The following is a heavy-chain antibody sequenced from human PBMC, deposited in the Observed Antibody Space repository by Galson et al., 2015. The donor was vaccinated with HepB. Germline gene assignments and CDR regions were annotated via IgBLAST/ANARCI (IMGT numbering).Heavy chain of an antibody. CDR3: ATALRGNNYGRDYHGMDV. D-gene: IGHD5-18*01. J-gene: IGHJ6*02. V-gene: IGHV1-2*02. Sequence: SVKVSCKASGYDFSDFYIHWVRQASGQGLEWMGWINPNSGVTRYADKFQGGVTMTRDTSITTAYLELRRLKSDDTAVYYCATALRGNNYGRDYHGMDVWGQGTTVTVSS. CDR1: GYDFSDFY. CDR2: INPNSGVT.